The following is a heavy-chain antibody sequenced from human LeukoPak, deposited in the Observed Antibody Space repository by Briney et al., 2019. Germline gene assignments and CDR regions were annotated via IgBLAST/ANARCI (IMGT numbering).Heavy chain of an antibody. CDR1: GFTFDDYG. D-gene: IGHD3-22*01. Sequence: PGGSLRLSCAASGFTFDDYGMSWVRQAPGKGLEWVSGINWNGGSTGYADSGKGRFTISRDNAKTSLYLQMNSRRAEDTALYYCARASGGFISKLDYWGQGTLVTVSS. CDR2: INWNGGST. J-gene: IGHJ4*02. V-gene: IGHV3-20*04. CDR3: ARASGGFISKLDY.